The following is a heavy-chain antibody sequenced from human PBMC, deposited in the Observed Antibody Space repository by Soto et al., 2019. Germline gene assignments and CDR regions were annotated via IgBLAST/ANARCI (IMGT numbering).Heavy chain of an antibody. J-gene: IGHJ3*01. CDR2: ISHSGTS. D-gene: IGHD3-9*01. V-gene: IGHV4-4*02. Sequence: QVQLQESGPGLVKPSGTLSLTCAVSGGSISSSHWWTWVRQSPGKGLEYIGAISHSGTSNSNPSLKSRVTLSVDKSKNHFSLTLLSVTAADTAVYYCARVVLTITRGAFDAWGQGTLVIVSS. CDR1: GGSISSSHW. CDR3: ARVVLTITRGAFDA.